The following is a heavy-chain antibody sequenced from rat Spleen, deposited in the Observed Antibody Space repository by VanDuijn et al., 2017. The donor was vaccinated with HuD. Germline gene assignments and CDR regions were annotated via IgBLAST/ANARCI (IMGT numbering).Heavy chain of an antibody. CDR2: LSYTGTT. D-gene: IGHD1-6*01. V-gene: IGHV3-1*01. CDR1: DYSITSNY. J-gene: IGHJ2*01. CDR3: ARPCYSSDTYVYYDLLLTRGYFDY. Sequence: EVQLQESGPGLVKPSQSLSLTCSVTDYSITSNYWGWIRKFPGNKMEWIGHLSYTGTTSYTPSLKSRISMTRDTSRNQFFLQVNSVTTEDTATYYCARPCYSSDTYVYYDLLLTRGYFDYWGQGVMVTVSS.